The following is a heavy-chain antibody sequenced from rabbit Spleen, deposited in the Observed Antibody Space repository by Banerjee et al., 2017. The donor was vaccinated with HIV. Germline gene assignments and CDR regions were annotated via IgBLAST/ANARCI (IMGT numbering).Heavy chain of an antibody. Sequence: QEQLEESGGGLVKPEGSLTLTCTASGFSFSGSYYMCWVRQAPGKGLEWIGCSDAGGSGSTYYASWAKGRFTISKTSSTTVTLQMTSLTAADTATYVCARGSAAMTMVITGYYLNLWGQGTLVTVS. D-gene: IGHD2-1*01. CDR1: GFSFSGSYY. CDR3: ARGSAAMTMVITGYYLNL. CDR2: SDAGGSGST. V-gene: IGHV1S45*01. J-gene: IGHJ4*01.